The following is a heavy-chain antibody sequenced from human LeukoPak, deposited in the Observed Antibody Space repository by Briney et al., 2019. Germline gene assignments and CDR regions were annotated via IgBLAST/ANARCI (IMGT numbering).Heavy chain of an antibody. Sequence: GGSLRLSCAASGFTFDDYAMHWVRQAPGKCLEWVSGISWNSGSIGYADSVKGRFTISRDNAKNSLYLQMNSLRAEDTALYYCAKGKKLSGSYSRVYYYYGMDVWGQGTTVTVSS. V-gene: IGHV3-9*01. CDR2: ISWNSGSI. CDR1: GFTFDDYA. J-gene: IGHJ6*02. CDR3: AKGKKLSGSYSRVYYYYGMDV. D-gene: IGHD1-26*01.